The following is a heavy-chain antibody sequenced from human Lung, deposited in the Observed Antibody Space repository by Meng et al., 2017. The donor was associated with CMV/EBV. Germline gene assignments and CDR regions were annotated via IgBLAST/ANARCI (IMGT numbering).Heavy chain of an antibody. D-gene: IGHD1-1*01. V-gene: IGHV3-23*01. J-gene: IGHJ4*02. Sequence: GESLKISCAASGFTFSSYAMSWVRQAPGKGLEWVSAISGSGGSTYYADSVKGRFTISRDNYKNTLYLQMNILRAEDTAVYYCAKDWPTTPHDWGQGTLVSVSS. CDR1: GFTFSSYA. CDR3: AKDWPTTPHD. CDR2: ISGSGGST.